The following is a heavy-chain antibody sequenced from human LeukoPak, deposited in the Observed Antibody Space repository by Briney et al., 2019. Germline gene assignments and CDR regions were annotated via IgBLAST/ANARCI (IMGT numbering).Heavy chain of an antibody. CDR3: TTLAYCGGDCYIDY. V-gene: IGHV3-15*01. Sequence: GGSLRLSCAASGFTFSNAWMSWVRQALGKGLEWVGRIKSKTDGGTTDYAAPVKGRFTISRDDSKNTLYLQMNSLKTGDTAVYYCTTLAYCGGDCYIDYWGQGTLVTVSS. CDR1: GFTFSNAW. D-gene: IGHD2-21*02. J-gene: IGHJ4*03. CDR2: IKSKTDGGTT.